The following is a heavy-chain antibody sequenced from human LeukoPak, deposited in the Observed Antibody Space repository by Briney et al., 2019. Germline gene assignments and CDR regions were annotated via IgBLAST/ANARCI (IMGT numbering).Heavy chain of an antibody. V-gene: IGHV4-59*01. D-gene: IGHD6-13*01. CDR3: ARDRGNIAAADWFDP. CDR2: IYYSGST. J-gene: IGHJ5*02. Sequence: PSETLSLTCTVSGGSISSYYWSWIRQPPGKGLEWIGYIYYSGSTNYNPSLKSRVTISVDTSKNQFSLKLSSVTAADTAVYYCARDRGNIAAADWFDPWGQGTLVTVSS. CDR1: GGSISSYY.